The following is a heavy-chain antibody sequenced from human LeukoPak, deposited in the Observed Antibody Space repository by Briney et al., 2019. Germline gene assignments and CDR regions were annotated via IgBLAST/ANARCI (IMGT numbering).Heavy chain of an antibody. CDR2: IYYTGST. D-gene: IGHD7-27*01. CDR3: ASRKLGNDY. J-gene: IGHJ4*02. V-gene: IGHV4-59*01. CDR1: GGSISTYY. Sequence: SETLSLTCTLSGGSISTYYWSWVRQPPGKGLEWIGYIYYTGSTSYSPSLKSRVTISADTSQNQFSLKLSSVTAADTAVYYCASRKLGNDYWGQGTLVTVSS.